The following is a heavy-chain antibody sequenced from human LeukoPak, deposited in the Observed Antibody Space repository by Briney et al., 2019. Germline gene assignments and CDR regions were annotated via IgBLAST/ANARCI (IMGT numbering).Heavy chain of an antibody. Sequence: ASVKVSCTASGYTFTGYYMHWVRQAPGQGLEWMGWINPNSGGTSYAQNFQGRVTMTRDTSISTVYLELSRLRSDDTAVYYCVREAGYYWGQGTLVTVSS. CDR1: GYTFTGYY. J-gene: IGHJ4*02. CDR3: VREAGYY. V-gene: IGHV1-2*02. CDR2: INPNSGGT.